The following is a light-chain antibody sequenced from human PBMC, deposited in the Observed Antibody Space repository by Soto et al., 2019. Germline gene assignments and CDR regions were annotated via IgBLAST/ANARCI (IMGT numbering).Light chain of an antibody. V-gene: IGKV3-20*01. Sequence: EIVLTQSPGTLSLSPGERATLSCRASQSVSSSYLAWYQQKPGQAPRLLIYGASSRATCIPDRFSGSGSGKDFSITISRLEPEDFAVYYCQQYGSSPEYTFGQGTKLEIK. J-gene: IGKJ2*01. CDR3: QQYGSSPEYT. CDR2: GAS. CDR1: QSVSSSY.